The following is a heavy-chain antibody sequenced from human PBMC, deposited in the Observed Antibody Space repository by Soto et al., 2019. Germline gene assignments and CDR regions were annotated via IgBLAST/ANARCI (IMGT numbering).Heavy chain of an antibody. V-gene: IGHV1-69*13. J-gene: IGHJ4*02. CDR1: GGTFSSYA. CDR3: ARKKPYGDYELDY. CDR2: IIPIFGTA. D-gene: IGHD4-17*01. Sequence: GASVKVSCKASGGTFSSYAISWVRQAPGQGLEWMGGIIPIFGTANYAQKFQGRVTITADESTSTAYMELSSLRSEDTAVYYCARKKPYGDYELDYWGQGTLVTVSS.